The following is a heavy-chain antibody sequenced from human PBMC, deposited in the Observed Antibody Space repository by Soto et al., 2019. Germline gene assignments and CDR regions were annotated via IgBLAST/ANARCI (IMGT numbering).Heavy chain of an antibody. V-gene: IGHV3-7*02. Sequence: GSLRLSCAASGFTFSSYWMSWVRQAPGKGLEWVAIIKQDGSEKYYVDSVKGRFTISRDNAKNSLYLQMNSLRAEDTAVYYCASTLLQLWPARKIDYWGQGT. CDR3: ASTLLQLWPARKIDY. D-gene: IGHD5-18*01. J-gene: IGHJ4*02. CDR2: IKQDGSEK. CDR1: GFTFSSYW.